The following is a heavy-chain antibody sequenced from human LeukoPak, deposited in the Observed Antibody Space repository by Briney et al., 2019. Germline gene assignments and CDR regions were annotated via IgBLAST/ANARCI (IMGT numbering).Heavy chain of an antibody. CDR1: GGSISSGGYY. V-gene: IGHV4-30-2*01. Sequence: PSETLSLTCTVSGGSISSGGYYWSWIRQPPGKGLEWIGYIYHSGSTYYNPSLKSRVTISVDKSKNQFSLKLSSVTAADTAVYYCATKKGGDGYDYWGQGTLVTVSS. D-gene: IGHD5-24*01. CDR3: ATKKGGDGYDY. CDR2: IYHSGST. J-gene: IGHJ4*02.